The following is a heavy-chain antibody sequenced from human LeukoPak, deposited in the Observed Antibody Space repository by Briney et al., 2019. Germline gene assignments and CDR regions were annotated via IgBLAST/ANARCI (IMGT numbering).Heavy chain of an antibody. CDR3: ARAGGSYLWAYDAFDI. CDR2: IYHSGST. D-gene: IGHD1-26*01. J-gene: IGHJ3*02. V-gene: IGHV4-30-2*01. Sequence: SETLSLTCAVSGGSISSDGYSWSWIRQPPGKGLEWIGYIYHSGSTYYNPSLKSRVTISVDRSKNQFSLKLSSVTAADTAVYYCARAGGSYLWAYDAFDIWGQGTMVTVSS. CDR1: GGSISSDGYS.